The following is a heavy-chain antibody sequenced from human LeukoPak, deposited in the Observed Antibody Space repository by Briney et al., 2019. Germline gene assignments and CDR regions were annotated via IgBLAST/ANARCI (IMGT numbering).Heavy chain of an antibody. CDR1: GFTFSSHS. CDR2: IGHTGSHA. D-gene: IGHD2-21*01. V-gene: IGHV3-48*01. CDR3: ARDQRPYCGGECYCAIDL. J-gene: IGHJ3*01. Sequence: GGSLRLSCEASGFTFSSHSMTWVRQAPGKTLEWISYIGHTGSHAHYADSVRGRFTISRDNAKNSLYLQMNSLTVEDTAVYYCARDQRPYCGGECYCAIDLWGRGTLVTVSS.